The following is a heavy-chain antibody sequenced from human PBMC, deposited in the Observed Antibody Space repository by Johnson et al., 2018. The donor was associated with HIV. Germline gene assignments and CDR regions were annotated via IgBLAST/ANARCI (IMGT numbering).Heavy chain of an antibody. V-gene: IGHV3-30*04. J-gene: IGHJ3*02. Sequence: QVQLMESGGGVVQPGRSLRLSCAASGFTFSSYAMHWVRQAPGKGLEWVAVISYDGSNKYYADSVKGRFTISRDNSKNTLYLKMNRLRAEDTAVYYCARESRTTVVIRGGAFDIWGQGTMVTVSS. CDR3: ARESRTTVVIRGGAFDI. CDR1: GFTFSSYA. CDR2: ISYDGSNK. D-gene: IGHD4-23*01.